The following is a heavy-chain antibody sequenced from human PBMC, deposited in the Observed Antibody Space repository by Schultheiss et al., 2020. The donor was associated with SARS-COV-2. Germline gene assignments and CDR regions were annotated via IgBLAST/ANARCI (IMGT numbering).Heavy chain of an antibody. J-gene: IGHJ5*02. CDR2: IYHSGST. Sequence: SETLSLTCAVYGGSFSGYYWSWIRQPPGKGLEWIGEIYHSGSTNYNPSLQSRVTMSADVSKKQLSLRLSSVTAADSAVYYCARGSEGFDPWGQGTQVTVSS. V-gene: IGHV4-34*01. CDR3: ARGSEGFDP. CDR1: GGSFSGYY.